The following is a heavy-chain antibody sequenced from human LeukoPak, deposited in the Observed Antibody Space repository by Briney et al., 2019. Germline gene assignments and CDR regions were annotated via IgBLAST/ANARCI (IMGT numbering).Heavy chain of an antibody. J-gene: IGHJ3*02. D-gene: IGHD2-15*01. Sequence: SETLSLTCTVSGGSISSYYWSWIRQPPGKGLEWIGYIYYSGSTNYNPSLKSRVTISVDTSKNQFSLKLSSVTAADTAVYYCARGLRCSGGSCLPWERPPRRGGNAFDIWGQGTMVTVSS. CDR1: GGSISSYY. V-gene: IGHV4-59*12. CDR2: IYYSGST. CDR3: ARGLRCSGGSCLPWERPPRRGGNAFDI.